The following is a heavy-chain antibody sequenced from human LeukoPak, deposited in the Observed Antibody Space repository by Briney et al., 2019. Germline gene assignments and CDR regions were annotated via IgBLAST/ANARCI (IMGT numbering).Heavy chain of an antibody. J-gene: IGHJ4*02. D-gene: IGHD6-13*01. CDR1: GYTFTSYD. CDR3: ARGATREPRGIAAAGKNYYFDY. CDR2: MNPNCGNT. V-gene: IGHV1-8*03. Sequence: ASVKVSCKASGYTFTSYDINWVRQATAQGLEWMGWMNPNCGNTGYAQKLQGRDTNHRHTSISTAYMELSSLRTADTAVYYCARGATREPRGIAAAGKNYYFDYWGQGTLVTVSS.